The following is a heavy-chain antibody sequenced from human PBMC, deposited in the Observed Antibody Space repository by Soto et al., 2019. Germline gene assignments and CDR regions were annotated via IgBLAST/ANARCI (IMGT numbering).Heavy chain of an antibody. CDR2: IYYSGST. CDR1: GGSISSSSYY. J-gene: IGHJ4*02. Sequence: SETLSLTCTVSGGSISSSSYYWGWIRQPPGKGLEWIGSIYYSGSTYYNPSLKSRVTISVDTSKNQFSLKLSSVTAADTAVYYCASCVDTAMVGPYYFDYWGQGTLVTVSS. D-gene: IGHD5-18*01. CDR3: ASCVDTAMVGPYYFDY. V-gene: IGHV4-39*01.